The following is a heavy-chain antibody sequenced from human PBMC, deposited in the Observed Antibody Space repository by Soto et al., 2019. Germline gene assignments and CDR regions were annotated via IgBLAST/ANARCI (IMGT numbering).Heavy chain of an antibody. D-gene: IGHD6-19*01. Sequence: QVQLVESGGGVVQPGRSLRLSCAASGFTFNSYAMHWVRQAPGKGLEWVAVLSDDGGNKYYADSVKGRFTISRDNSKNTLYLKMNIMRAEDTAVYYCARDPGSGWAPGVYWGQGTLVTVSS. CDR3: ARDPGSGWAPGVY. J-gene: IGHJ4*02. V-gene: IGHV3-30-3*01. CDR2: LSDDGGNK. CDR1: GFTFNSYA.